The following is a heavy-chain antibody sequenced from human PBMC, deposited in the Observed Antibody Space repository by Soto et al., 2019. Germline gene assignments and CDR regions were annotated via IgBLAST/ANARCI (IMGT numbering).Heavy chain of an antibody. CDR2: IYHSGST. Sequence: SETLSLTCTVSGGSISSYYWSWIRQPPGKGLEWIGFIYHSGSTNYSPSLKSRVTISVDTSKNQFSLKLSSVTAADTAVYYCARRRSGPTFFDYWGQGTLVTVSS. V-gene: IGHV4-59*08. D-gene: IGHD3-10*01. CDR3: ARRRSGPTFFDY. J-gene: IGHJ4*02. CDR1: GGSISSYY.